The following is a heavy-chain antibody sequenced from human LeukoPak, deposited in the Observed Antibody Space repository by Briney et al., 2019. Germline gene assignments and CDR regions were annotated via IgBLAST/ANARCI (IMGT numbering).Heavy chain of an antibody. CDR2: INPSGGST. CDR1: GYTFTSYY. CDR3: AREVLLWFGGFDP. Sequence: ASVKVSCKASGYTFTSYYMHWVRQAPGQGLEWMGIINPSGGSTSYAQKFQGRVTMTRDASTSTVYMELSSLRSEDTAVYYCAREVLLWFGGFDPWGQGTLVTVSS. D-gene: IGHD3-10*01. J-gene: IGHJ5*02. V-gene: IGHV1-46*03.